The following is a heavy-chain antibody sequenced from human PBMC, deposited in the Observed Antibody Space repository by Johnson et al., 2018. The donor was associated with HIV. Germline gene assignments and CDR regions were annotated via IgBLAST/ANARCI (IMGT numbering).Heavy chain of an antibody. V-gene: IGHV3-30*03. CDR2: ISYDGSNQ. D-gene: IGHD6-6*01. CDR1: GFTFDDYG. Sequence: QVQLVESGGGVVLPGGSLRLSCAASGFTFDDYGTPSVLQAPGKGLEWVAVISYDGSNQYYADSVMVRFTISSYNSKNTLYLQMNSLRAEDTAVYYCARDGSQLADAFDIWGQGTMVTVSS. CDR3: ARDGSQLADAFDI. J-gene: IGHJ3*02.